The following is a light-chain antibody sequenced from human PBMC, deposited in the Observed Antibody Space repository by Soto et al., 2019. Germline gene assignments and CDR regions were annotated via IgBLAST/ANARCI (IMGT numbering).Light chain of an antibody. CDR1: QSVSNDF. Sequence: EIVFTPSPGILSLSPGERATLSCRASQSVSNDFLAWYQQKPGQAPRLLIYGASSRATGIPDRFSGSGSGTDFTLSIGRMENEEFAVYYCQQYGSPVVTVGQGNKVDIK. V-gene: IGKV3-20*01. CDR3: QQYGSPVVT. CDR2: GAS. J-gene: IGKJ1*01.